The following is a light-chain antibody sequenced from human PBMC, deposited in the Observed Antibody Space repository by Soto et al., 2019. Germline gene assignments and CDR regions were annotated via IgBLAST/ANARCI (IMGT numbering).Light chain of an antibody. CDR3: QQYNTYST. Sequence: QMTQSPSTLSASVGDTVTITCRASQSISTWLAWYQQKPGKAPKLLIYKASTLESGVPSRFSGSGSWTDFTLTISSLQPDDFATYYCQQYNTYSTFGQGTKVEIK. V-gene: IGKV1-5*03. CDR1: QSISTW. J-gene: IGKJ1*01. CDR2: KAS.